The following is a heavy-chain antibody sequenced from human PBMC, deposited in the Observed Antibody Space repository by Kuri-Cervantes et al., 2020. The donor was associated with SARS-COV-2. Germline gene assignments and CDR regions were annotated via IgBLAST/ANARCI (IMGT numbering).Heavy chain of an antibody. CDR3: AKGFTIFGVVIFPLSYYCGMDV. J-gene: IGHJ6*02. Sequence: GGSLRLSCAASGFTFSSYGMHWVRQAPGKGLEWVAVISYDGSNKYYADSVKGRFTISRDNSKNTLYLQMNSLRAEDTAVYYCAKGFTIFGVVIFPLSYYCGMDVWGQGTTVTVSS. CDR1: GFTFSSYG. V-gene: IGHV3-30*18. D-gene: IGHD3-3*01. CDR2: ISYDGSNK.